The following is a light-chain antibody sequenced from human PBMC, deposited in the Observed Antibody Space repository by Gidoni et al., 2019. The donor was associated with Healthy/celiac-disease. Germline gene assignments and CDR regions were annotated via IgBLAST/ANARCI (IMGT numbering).Light chain of an antibody. CDR3: QQYGSSPGT. CDR1: QSVSSSD. J-gene: IGKJ1*01. V-gene: IGKV3-20*01. Sequence: EIVLTQSPGTLSLSPGERATLSCRASQSVSSSDLAWYQQKPGQAPRLLIYGASRRATGIPDRFSGSGSGTDFPLTISRLEPEDFAVYYCQQYGSSPGTFGQGTKVEIK. CDR2: GAS.